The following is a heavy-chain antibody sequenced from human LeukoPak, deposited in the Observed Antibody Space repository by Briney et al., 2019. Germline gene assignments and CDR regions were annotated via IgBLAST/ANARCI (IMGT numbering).Heavy chain of an antibody. J-gene: IGHJ3*02. CDR1: GGSISSYY. D-gene: IGHD3-10*01. Sequence: SETLSLTCTVSGGSISSYYWSWIRQPPGKGLEWIGYIYYSGSTNYNPSLKSRVTISVDTSKNQFSLKLSSVTAADTAVYYCARCITMVRGVIIQGGAFDIWGQGTMVTVSS. CDR2: IYYSGST. V-gene: IGHV4-59*08. CDR3: ARCITMVRGVIIQGGAFDI.